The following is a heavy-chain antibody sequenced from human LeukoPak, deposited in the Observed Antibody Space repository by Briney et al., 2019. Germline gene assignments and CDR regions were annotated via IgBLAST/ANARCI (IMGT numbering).Heavy chain of an antibody. J-gene: IGHJ4*02. V-gene: IGHV3-33*01. Sequence: GGSLRLYCAASGFTFSSYGMHWVRQAPGKGLEWLAAIWYDGINKFHADSVKGRFTISRDNSKNTVYLQMNSLRAEDTSVYYCTRERKSGIAAFDYWGQGTLVTVSS. D-gene: IGHD6-13*01. CDR3: TRERKSGIAAFDY. CDR2: IWYDGINK. CDR1: GFTFSSYG.